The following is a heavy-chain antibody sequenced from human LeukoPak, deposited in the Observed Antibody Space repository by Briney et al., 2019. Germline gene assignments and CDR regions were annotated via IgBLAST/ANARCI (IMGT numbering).Heavy chain of an antibody. CDR2: ISSNSSFR. CDR3: ARENSGYFY. J-gene: IGHJ4*02. V-gene: IGHV3-21*01. Sequence: GGSLRLSCAASGFNFSSYSMNWVRQAPGKGLEWVSSISSNSSFRYYADSVKGRFTISRDNAKNSLYLQMNSLRAEDTAVYYCARENSGYFYWGQGTLVTVSS. D-gene: IGHD3-22*01. CDR1: GFNFSSYS.